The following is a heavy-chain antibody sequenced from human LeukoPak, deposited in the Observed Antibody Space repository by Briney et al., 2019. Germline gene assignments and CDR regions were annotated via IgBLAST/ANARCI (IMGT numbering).Heavy chain of an antibody. D-gene: IGHD3-3*01. Sequence: PGGSLRLSCAASGFTFSNAWMSWVRQAPGKGLEWVGRIRSKTDGGTTDYAAPVKGRFTISRDDSKNTLYLQMNSLKTEDTAVYYCTTEAYYDFWSGYYNSYWGQGTLVTVSS. CDR3: TTEAYYDFWSGYYNSY. CDR1: GFTFSNAW. J-gene: IGHJ4*02. CDR2: IRSKTDGGTT. V-gene: IGHV3-15*01.